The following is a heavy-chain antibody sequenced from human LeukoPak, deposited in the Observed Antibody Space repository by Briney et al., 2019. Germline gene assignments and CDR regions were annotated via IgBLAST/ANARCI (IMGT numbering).Heavy chain of an antibody. J-gene: IGHJ3*02. V-gene: IGHV1-2*06. D-gene: IGHD3-22*01. CDR1: GYTFTGHY. CDR3: ARDPLYYYDSSRGAFDI. Sequence: ASVKVSCKASGYTFTGHYMHWVRQAPGQGLEWMGRINPNSGDTNYAQKFQGRVTMTRDTSISTAYMELSRLRSDDTAVYYCARDPLYYYDSSRGAFDIWGQGTMVTVSS. CDR2: INPNSGDT.